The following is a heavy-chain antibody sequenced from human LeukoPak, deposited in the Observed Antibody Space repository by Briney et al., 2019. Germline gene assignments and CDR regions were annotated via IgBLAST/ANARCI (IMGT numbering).Heavy chain of an antibody. CDR1: GFSFSSYT. D-gene: IGHD2-8*01. CDR2: IGACDPGT. CDR3: AKGSINRNGSFDF. Sequence: GRSLTLSCAASGFSFSSYTMSWVRQAPRRGLELVSSIGACDPGTSYADSVKGRFTISRDDSKKTVYLQMKSLRVEEAAVVYCAKGSINRNGSFDFWGQGTMVTVSS. J-gene: IGHJ3*01. V-gene: IGHV3-23*01.